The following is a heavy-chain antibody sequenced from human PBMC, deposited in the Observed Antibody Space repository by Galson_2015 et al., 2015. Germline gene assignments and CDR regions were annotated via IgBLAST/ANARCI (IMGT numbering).Heavy chain of an antibody. CDR3: ARQSVTANWFDP. J-gene: IGHJ5*02. D-gene: IGHD1-20*01. Sequence: ETLSLTCTVSGGSISSYSWSWIRQPPGKGLEWIGYIYYSGSTKYNPSLKSRVTISVDTSKNQFNQFSLILNSVTAADTAMYYCARQSVTANWFDPWGQGTLVTVS. V-gene: IGHV4-59*01. CDR2: IYYSGST. CDR1: GGSISSYS.